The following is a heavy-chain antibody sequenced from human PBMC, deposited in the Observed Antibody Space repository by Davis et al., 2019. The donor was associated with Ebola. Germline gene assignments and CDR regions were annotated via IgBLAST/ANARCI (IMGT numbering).Heavy chain of an antibody. D-gene: IGHD2-2*01. CDR1: GFTFSSYS. V-gene: IGHV3-48*01. Sequence: GGSLRLSCAASGFTFSSYSMNWVRQAPGKGLEWVSSISSSSSTIYYADSVKGRFTISRDNSKNTLYLQMNSLRAEDTAVYYCAKGRSNCSSTSCSYPPFDYWGQGTLVTVSS. CDR2: ISSSSSTI. CDR3: AKGRSNCSSTSCSYPPFDY. J-gene: IGHJ4*02.